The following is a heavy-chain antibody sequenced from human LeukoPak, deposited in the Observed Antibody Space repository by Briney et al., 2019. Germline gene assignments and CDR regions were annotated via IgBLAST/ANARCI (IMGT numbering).Heavy chain of an antibody. V-gene: IGHV3-33*08. J-gene: IGHJ4*02. Sequence: GGSLRLSCSASGFTFSSYGMHWVRQAPGKGLEWVAVIWYDGSNKYYADSVKGRFTISRDNSKNTLYLQMNSLRAEDTAVYYCTRDGPWFGEIFYHFDYWGQGTLVTVSS. D-gene: IGHD3-10*01. CDR3: TRDGPWFGEIFYHFDY. CDR2: IWYDGSNK. CDR1: GFTFSSYG.